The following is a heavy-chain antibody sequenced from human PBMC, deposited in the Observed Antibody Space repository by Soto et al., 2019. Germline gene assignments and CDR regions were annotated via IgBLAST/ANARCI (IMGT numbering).Heavy chain of an antibody. CDR2: ILYDGSNE. J-gene: IGHJ6*02. CDR3: AKSRDAYNFYFYYGMDV. CDR1: GFTFSNYG. V-gene: IGHV3-30*18. D-gene: IGHD1-1*01. Sequence: QVQLVESGGGVVQPGTSLRLSCAASGFTFSNYGMHWVRQTPGKGLEWVALILYDGSNEYYADSVKGRFTISRDNSKNTLYLQESSLRAEDTAVYYCAKSRDAYNFYFYYGMDVWGQGTSVTVSS.